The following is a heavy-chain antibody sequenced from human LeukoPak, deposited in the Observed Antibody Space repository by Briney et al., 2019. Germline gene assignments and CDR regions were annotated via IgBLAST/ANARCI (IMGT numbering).Heavy chain of an antibody. CDR3: ARTMVRGVKSVDY. Sequence: ASVKVSCKASGYTFTSYGISWVRQAPGQGLEWMGWINPNSGGTNYAQKFQGRVTMTRDTSISTAYMELSRLRSDDTAVYYCARTMVRGVKSVDYWGQGTLVTVSS. V-gene: IGHV1-2*02. D-gene: IGHD3-10*01. CDR2: INPNSGGT. CDR1: GYTFTSYG. J-gene: IGHJ4*02.